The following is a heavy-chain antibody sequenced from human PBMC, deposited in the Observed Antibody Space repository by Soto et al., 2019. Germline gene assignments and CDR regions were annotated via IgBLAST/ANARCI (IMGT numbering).Heavy chain of an antibody. D-gene: IGHD6-6*01. CDR1: GGTFSSYA. CDR3: ARSLTNPIAARRVNWFDP. J-gene: IGHJ5*02. V-gene: IGHV1-69*13. Sequence: SVKVSCKASGGTFSSYAISWVRQAPGQGLEWMGGIIPIFGTANYAQKFQGRVTITADESTSTAYMELSSLRSEDTAVYYCARSLTNPIAARRVNWFDPWGQGTLVTVSS. CDR2: IIPIFGTA.